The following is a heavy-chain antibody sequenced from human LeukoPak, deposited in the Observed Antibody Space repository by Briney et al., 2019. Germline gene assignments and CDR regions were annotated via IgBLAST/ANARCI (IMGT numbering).Heavy chain of an antibody. Sequence: ASVKVSCKASGYTFTGYYMHWVRQAPGQGLEWMGRINPNSGGTNYAQKFQGRVTMTRDTSINTAYMELSGLRSDDTAVYCGGRGGFEDWGFDYWGQGTLVTVSS. D-gene: IGHD3-10*01. J-gene: IGHJ4*02. V-gene: IGHV1-2*06. CDR3: GRGGFEDWGFDY. CDR1: GYTFTGYY. CDR2: INPNSGGT.